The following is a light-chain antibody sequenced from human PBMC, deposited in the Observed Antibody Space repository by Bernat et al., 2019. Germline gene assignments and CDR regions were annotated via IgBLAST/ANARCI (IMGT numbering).Light chain of an antibody. CDR3: SSYAGSNNYV. Sequence: QCALTQPPSASGSPGQSVTISCTVTSSDVGGYNYVSWYQQHPGKAPKLMISEVTKRPSGVPDRFSGSKSGNTASLTVSGLQAEDEADYYCSSYAGSNNYVFGTGTKVTVL. V-gene: IGLV2-8*01. CDR2: EVT. CDR1: SSDVGGYNY. J-gene: IGLJ1*01.